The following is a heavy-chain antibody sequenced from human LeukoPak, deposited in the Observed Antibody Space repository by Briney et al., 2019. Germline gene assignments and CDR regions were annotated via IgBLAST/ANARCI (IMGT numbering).Heavy chain of an antibody. CDR3: ARRTPDGYYYYMDV. CDR1: GGTFSSYA. V-gene: IGHV1-69*06. J-gene: IGHJ6*03. D-gene: IGHD1-1*01. CDR2: IIPIFGTA. Sequence: GASVKVSCKASGGTFSSYAISWVRQAPGQGLEWMGGIIPIFGTANYAQKFQGRVTITADKSTSTAYMELSRLRSDDTAVYYCARRTPDGYYYYMDVWGKGTTVTISS.